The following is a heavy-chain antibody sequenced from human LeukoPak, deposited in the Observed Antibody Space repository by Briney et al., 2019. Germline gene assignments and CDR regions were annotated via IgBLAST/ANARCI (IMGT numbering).Heavy chain of an antibody. CDR3: ATLHRGSSDFDY. V-gene: IGHV3-21*01. CDR2: ISSSSYI. D-gene: IGHD6-6*01. Sequence: PGGCLRLSCAASGFTFSSYSMNLVRRAPGKGLEWVSSISSSSYIYYADSVKGRFTISRDNAKNSLYLQMNSLRAEDTAVYYCATLHRGSSDFDYWGQGTLVTVSS. CDR1: GFTFSSYS. J-gene: IGHJ4*02.